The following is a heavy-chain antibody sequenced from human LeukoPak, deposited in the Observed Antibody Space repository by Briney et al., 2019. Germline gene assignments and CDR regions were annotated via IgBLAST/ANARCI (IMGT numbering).Heavy chain of an antibody. D-gene: IGHD2-8*02. CDR1: GFKFSDHY. CDR2: SRNKASSYTT. Sequence: QPGGSQRLSCAASGFKFSDHYIDWVRQAPGKGLEWVGRSRNKASSYTTEYAASVEGRFTISRDVSESSLYLQMNSLRTEDTAVYYCTDTESDYWGQGTLVTVSS. CDR3: TDTESDY. V-gene: IGHV3-72*01. J-gene: IGHJ4*02.